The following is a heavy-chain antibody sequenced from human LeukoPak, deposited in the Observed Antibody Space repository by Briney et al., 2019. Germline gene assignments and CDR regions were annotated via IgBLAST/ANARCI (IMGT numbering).Heavy chain of an antibody. J-gene: IGHJ4*02. V-gene: IGHV3-30*04. CDR1: GFTFSSYA. D-gene: IGHD3-10*01. CDR2: ISYDGSNK. Sequence: PGRSLRLSCAASGFTFSSYAMHWVRQAPGKGPEWVAVISYDGSNKYYADSVKGRFTISRDNSKNTLYLQMNSLRAEDTAVYYCASVRGPYYFDYWGQGTLVTVSS. CDR3: ASVRGPYYFDY.